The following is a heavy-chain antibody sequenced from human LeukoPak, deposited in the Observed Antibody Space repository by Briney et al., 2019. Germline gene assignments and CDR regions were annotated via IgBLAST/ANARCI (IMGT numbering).Heavy chain of an antibody. V-gene: IGHV3-48*01. D-gene: IGHD2-2*02. CDR2: ISSSSSTI. J-gene: IGHJ4*02. CDR3: AREGCSSTSCYIPSMTDY. CDR1: GFTFSSYS. Sequence: GGSLRLSCAASGFTFSSYSMNWVRQAPGKGLEWVSYISSSSSTIYYADSVKGRFTISRDNAKNSLYLQMNSLRAEDTAVYYCAREGCSSTSCYIPSMTDYWGQGTLVTVSP.